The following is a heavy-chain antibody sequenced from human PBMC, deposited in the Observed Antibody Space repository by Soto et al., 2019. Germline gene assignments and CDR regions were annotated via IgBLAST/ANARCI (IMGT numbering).Heavy chain of an antibody. CDR1: GFTFSSYG. CDR2: ISYDGSNK. Sequence: GSLRLSCAASGFTFSSYGMHWVRQAPGKGLEWVAVISYDGSNKYYADSVKGRFTISRDNSKNTLYLQMNSLRAEDTAVYYCAKDRGYCTNGVCYTDYYYYGMDVWGQGTTVTVSS. J-gene: IGHJ6*02. CDR3: AKDRGYCTNGVCYTDYYYYGMDV. V-gene: IGHV3-30*18. D-gene: IGHD2-8*01.